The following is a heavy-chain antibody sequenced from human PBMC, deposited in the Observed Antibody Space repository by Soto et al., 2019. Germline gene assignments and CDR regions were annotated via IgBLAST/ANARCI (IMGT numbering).Heavy chain of an antibody. CDR1: GGTFSSYA. CDR3: ARGLAAAGTTPYYYYYYGMDV. Sequence: SVKVSCKASGGTFSSYAISWVRQAPGQGLEWMGGIIPIFGTANYAQKFQGRVTITADESTSTAYMELSSLRSEDTAVYYCARGLAAAGTTPYYYYYYGMDVWGQGTTVTV. D-gene: IGHD6-13*01. CDR2: IIPIFGTA. V-gene: IGHV1-69*13. J-gene: IGHJ6*02.